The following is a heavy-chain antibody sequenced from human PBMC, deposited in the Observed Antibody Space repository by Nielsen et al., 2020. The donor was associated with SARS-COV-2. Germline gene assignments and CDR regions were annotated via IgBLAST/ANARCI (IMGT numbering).Heavy chain of an antibody. V-gene: IGHV6-1*01. CDR2: TYYRSKWYN. CDR1: GDAVSSNFAA. Sequence: SETLSLTCAISGDAVSSNFAAWNWIRQSPSRGLEWLGRTYYRSKWYNDYAVSVRSRITINPDTSKNQLSLQLTSVTPEDTAVYYCARSPEGTNYYYGMDVWGQGTTVTVSS. CDR3: ARSPEGTNYYYGMDV. J-gene: IGHJ6*02. D-gene: IGHD1-14*01.